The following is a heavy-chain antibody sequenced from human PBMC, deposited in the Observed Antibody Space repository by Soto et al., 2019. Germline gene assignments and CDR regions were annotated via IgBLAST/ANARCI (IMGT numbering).Heavy chain of an antibody. CDR3: ARRRGRAAPIGFDP. J-gene: IGHJ5*02. Sequence: QVQLVQSGAEVKKPGASVKVSCKASGYTFTSYDINWVRQATGQGLEWMGRMNPNSGNTGYAQKFQGSVTMTRNTSISTAYMELSSLRYEDTAAYYCARRRGRAAPIGFDPWGQGTLVTVSS. CDR1: GYTFTSYD. CDR2: MNPNSGNT. V-gene: IGHV1-8*01. D-gene: IGHD6-6*01.